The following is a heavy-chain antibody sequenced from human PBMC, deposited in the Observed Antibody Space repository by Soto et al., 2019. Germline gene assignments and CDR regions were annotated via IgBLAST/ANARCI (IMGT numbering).Heavy chain of an antibody. V-gene: IGHV3-30*18. CDR3: AKGEYSSSYGMDV. CDR1: GFTFSSNG. Sequence: XGSLSLSCAAAGFTFSSNGMHWVRQAPGKGLEWVAVISYDGTNKFYADSVKGRFTISRDNSKSTLYVQMNSLRAEDTAVYYCAKGEYSSSYGMDVWGQGTTVTVSS. CDR2: ISYDGTNK. D-gene: IGHD6-6*01. J-gene: IGHJ6*02.